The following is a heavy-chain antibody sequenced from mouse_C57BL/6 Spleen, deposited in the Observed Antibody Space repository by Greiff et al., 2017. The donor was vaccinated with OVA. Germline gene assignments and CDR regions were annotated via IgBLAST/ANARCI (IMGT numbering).Heavy chain of an antibody. D-gene: IGHD2-14*01. Sequence: QVQLQQSGAELVKPGASVKLSCKASGYTFTSYWMQWVKQRPGQGLEWIGEIDPSDSYTNYNQKFKGKATLTVDTSSSTAYMQLSSLTSEDSAVYYCARGTTRGDWYFDVWGTGTTVTVSS. CDR3: ARGTTRGDWYFDV. CDR2: IDPSDSYT. V-gene: IGHV1-50*01. CDR1: GYTFTSYW. J-gene: IGHJ1*03.